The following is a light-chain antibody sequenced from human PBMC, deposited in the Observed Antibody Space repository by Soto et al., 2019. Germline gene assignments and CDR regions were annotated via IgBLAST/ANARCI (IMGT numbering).Light chain of an antibody. CDR3: QQYGSSPIT. V-gene: IGKV3-20*01. J-gene: IGKJ5*01. CDR2: GAS. CDR1: QSVSSGY. Sequence: EIVLTQSPGTLSLSPGERATLSCRASQSVSSGYLVWYQQKPGQAPRLLIYGASSRATGIPDRFSGSGSGTDFTLTISRLEPEDFVVYYCQQYGSSPITFGQGTRLEIK.